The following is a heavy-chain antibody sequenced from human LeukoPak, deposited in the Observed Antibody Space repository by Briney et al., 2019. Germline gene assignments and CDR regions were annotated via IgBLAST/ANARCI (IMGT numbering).Heavy chain of an antibody. V-gene: IGHV3-9*03. Sequence: ARSLRLSCAASGFTFDDYAMHWVRQAPRKGLEWVSGISWNSGSLGYADSVKGRFTISRDNAKTSLYLQMNSLRGEDMALYYCAKGVARLSPFTSFDYWGQGTLVTVSS. CDR3: AKGVARLSPFTSFDY. CDR1: GFTFDDYA. D-gene: IGHD3-16*01. J-gene: IGHJ4*02. CDR2: ISWNSGSL.